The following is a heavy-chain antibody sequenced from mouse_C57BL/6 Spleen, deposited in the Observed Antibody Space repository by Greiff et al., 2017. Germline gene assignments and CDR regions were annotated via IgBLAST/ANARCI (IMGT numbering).Heavy chain of an antibody. V-gene: IGHV1-82*01. CDR3: AGKDYGSSYVGDLDE. Sequence: QVQLQQPGPELVKPGASVKISCKASGYAFTSSWMNWVKQRPGPGLEWIGRIYPGDGGTNYNGKFKGKATLTADKSSSTAYMQLSSLTSEDCAVYDCAGKDYGSSYVGDLDEWGKGTTVTVSS. J-gene: IGHJ1*03. CDR2: IYPGDGGT. D-gene: IGHD1-1*01. CDR1: GYAFTSSW.